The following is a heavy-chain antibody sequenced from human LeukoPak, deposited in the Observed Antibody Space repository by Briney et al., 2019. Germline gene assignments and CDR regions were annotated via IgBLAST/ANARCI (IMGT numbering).Heavy chain of an antibody. CDR1: GYTFTGYY. CDR2: INPNSGGT. CDR3: ARDDSSGPYRGYYYGMDV. D-gene: IGHD6-19*01. J-gene: IGHJ6*02. V-gene: IGHV1-2*02. Sequence: ASVKVSCKASGYTFTGYYMHWVRQAPGQGLEWMGWINPNSGGTNYAQKFQGRVTMTRDTSVSTAYMELSRLRSDDTAVYYCARDDSSGPYRGYYYGMDVWGQGTTVTVSS.